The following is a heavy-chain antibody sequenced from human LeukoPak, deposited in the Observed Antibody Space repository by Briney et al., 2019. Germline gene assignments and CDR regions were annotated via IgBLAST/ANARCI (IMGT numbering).Heavy chain of an antibody. Sequence: GGSLRLSCAASGFTFSSYSMNWVRQAPGKGLQWVSSISSSGSYIYYADSVKGRFTISRDNAKNSLYLQMNSLRAEDTAVYYCASVDTAMVASDYWGQGTLVAVSS. J-gene: IGHJ4*02. CDR3: ASVDTAMVASDY. D-gene: IGHD5-18*01. V-gene: IGHV3-21*01. CDR2: ISSSGSYI. CDR1: GFTFSSYS.